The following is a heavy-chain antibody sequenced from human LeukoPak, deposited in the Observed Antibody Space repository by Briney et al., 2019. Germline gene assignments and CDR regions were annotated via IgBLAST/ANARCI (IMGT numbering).Heavy chain of an antibody. V-gene: IGHV3-21*01. J-gene: IGHJ4*02. D-gene: IGHD3-3*01. Sequence: PGGSLRLSCAASGFTFSSYSMNWVRQAPGKGLEWVSSISSSSSYIYYADSVKGRFTISRDNAKNSLYLQMNSLRAEDTAVYYCARGQFWSGHTPLFVYWGQGTLVTVSS. CDR1: GFTFSSYS. CDR3: ARGQFWSGHTPLFVY. CDR2: ISSSSSYI.